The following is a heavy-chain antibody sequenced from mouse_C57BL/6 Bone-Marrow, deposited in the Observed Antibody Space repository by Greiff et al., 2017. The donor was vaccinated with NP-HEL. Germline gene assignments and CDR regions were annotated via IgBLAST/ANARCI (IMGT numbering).Heavy chain of an antibody. J-gene: IGHJ2*01. CDR3: ARGGVVATFDY. CDR1: GYTFTNYW. Sequence: QVQLKQSGAELVRPGTSVKMSCKASGYTFTNYWIGWAKQRPGHGLEWIGDIYPGGGYTNYNEKFKGKATLTADKSSSTAYMQFSSLTSEDSAIYYCARGGVVATFDYWGQGTTLTVSS. V-gene: IGHV1-63*01. CDR2: IYPGGGYT. D-gene: IGHD1-1*01.